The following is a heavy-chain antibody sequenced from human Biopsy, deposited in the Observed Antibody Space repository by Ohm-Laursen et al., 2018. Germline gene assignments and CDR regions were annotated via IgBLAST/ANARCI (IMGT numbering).Heavy chain of an antibody. J-gene: IGHJ6*02. CDR2: INPNSGNA. CDR3: ARVPAYPSIDGYYGLDL. Sequence: SVKVSCKVSGYTFAGYYLHWVRQAPGHGLEWMGWINPNSGNANYAQSFQGRLTVTRDTSIITAYMELTSLTFDDTAIYYCARVPAYPSIDGYYGLDLWGQGTTVIVSS. CDR1: GYTFAGYY. V-gene: IGHV1-2*02. D-gene: IGHD3-9*01.